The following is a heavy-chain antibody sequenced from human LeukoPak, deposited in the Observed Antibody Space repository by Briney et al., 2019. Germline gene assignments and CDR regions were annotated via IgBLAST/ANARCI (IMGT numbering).Heavy chain of an antibody. J-gene: IGHJ6*03. V-gene: IGHV3-21*01. Sequence: GGSLRLSRAASGFTFSSYSMNWVRQAPGKGLEWVSSISSSSSYIYYADSVKGRFTISRDNAKNSLYLQMNSLRAEDTAVYYCAREIMVRGGSAPMDVWGKGTTVTVSS. CDR3: AREIMVRGGSAPMDV. D-gene: IGHD3-10*01. CDR2: ISSSSSYI. CDR1: GFTFSSYS.